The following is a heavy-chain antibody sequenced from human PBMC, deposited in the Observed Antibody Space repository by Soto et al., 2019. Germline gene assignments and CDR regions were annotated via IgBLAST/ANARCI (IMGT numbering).Heavy chain of an antibody. CDR2: ISAYNGNT. CDR3: ARDKSIRASYAYYSYGMDV. CDR1: GYTLTSYG. D-gene: IGHD1-26*01. J-gene: IGHJ6*02. Sequence: GASMQSSCKASGYTLTSYGMSWVRQALGEVVEWMGWISAYNGNTNYAQKLQGRVTMTTDTSTSTAYMELRSLRSDDTAVYYCARDKSIRASYAYYSYGMDVWGPGTPAT. V-gene: IGHV1-18*04.